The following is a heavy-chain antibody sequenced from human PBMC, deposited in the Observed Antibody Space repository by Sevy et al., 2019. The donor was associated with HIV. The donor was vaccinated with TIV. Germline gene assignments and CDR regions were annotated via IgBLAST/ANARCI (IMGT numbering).Heavy chain of an antibody. CDR2: IKSKTDGGTI. J-gene: IGHJ6*02. V-gene: IGHV3-15*01. CDR3: ITDPGYRGYDEEVINYYYYGMDV. CDR1: GFTFSSAW. Sequence: GGSLRLSCAASGFTFSSAWMSWVRLAPGKGLEWVGRIKSKTDGGTIDYAAPVKGRFTISRGDSKNTLYLKMNSLKTEDTAVYYCITDPGYRGYDEEVINYYYYGMDVWGQGTTVTVSS. D-gene: IGHD5-12*01.